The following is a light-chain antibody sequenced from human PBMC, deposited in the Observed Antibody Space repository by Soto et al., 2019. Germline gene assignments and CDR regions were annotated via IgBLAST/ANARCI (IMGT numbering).Light chain of an antibody. CDR1: QSITNH. CDR2: AAS. Sequence: DLKMTQSPSSLSPCVRDSVISTFRASQSITNHLNWYQQKPGKAPKFLIFAASSLQSGVPSRFSGSRSGPDFTLTISSLQPEDFAIYYCQQSYSSPPTFGQGTKVDIK. CDR3: QQSYSSPPT. V-gene: IGKV1-39*01. J-gene: IGKJ1*01.